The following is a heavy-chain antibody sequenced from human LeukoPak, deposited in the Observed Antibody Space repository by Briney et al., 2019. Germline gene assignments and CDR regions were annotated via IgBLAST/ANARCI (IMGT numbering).Heavy chain of an antibody. CDR1: GFPFRDFG. J-gene: IGHJ4*02. CDR3: ARDRGSGGYDSLLVY. CDR2: ISSSGSTI. Sequence: PGGSLRLSCAASGFPFRDFGLSWVRQAPGKGLEWVSYISSSGSTIYYADSVKGRFTISRDNAKNSLYLQMNSLRAEDTAVYYCARDRGSGGYDSLLVYWGQGTLVTVSS. V-gene: IGHV3-11*01. D-gene: IGHD5-12*01.